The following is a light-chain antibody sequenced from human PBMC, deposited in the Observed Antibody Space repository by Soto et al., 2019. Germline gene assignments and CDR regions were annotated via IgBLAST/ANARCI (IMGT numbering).Light chain of an antibody. CDR2: GAS. CDR3: QQYNNWPRT. Sequence: EIVMTQSPATLSVSPGERATLSCRASQSVSSNLAWYQQKPGQAPRLLIYGASTRATGIPARFSGSGSVTEFPLTISSLQSEDLAVYYCQQYNNWPRTFGQGTKVEIK. J-gene: IGKJ1*01. V-gene: IGKV3-15*01. CDR1: QSVSSN.